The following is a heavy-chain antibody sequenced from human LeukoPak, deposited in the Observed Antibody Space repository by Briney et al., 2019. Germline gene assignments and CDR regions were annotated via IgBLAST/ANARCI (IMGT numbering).Heavy chain of an antibody. Sequence: GGSLRLSCAASGFTVSTNYMSWVRQAPGKGLEWVSVIYTDGDASYADSVKGRFAISRDNSKNTLYLQMNSLRAEDTAVYYCVLALPVSGNNYFDDWGQGTLLTVSS. CDR1: GFTVSTNY. CDR3: VLALPVSGNNYFDD. V-gene: IGHV3-66*01. D-gene: IGHD6-19*01. J-gene: IGHJ4*02. CDR2: IYTDGDA.